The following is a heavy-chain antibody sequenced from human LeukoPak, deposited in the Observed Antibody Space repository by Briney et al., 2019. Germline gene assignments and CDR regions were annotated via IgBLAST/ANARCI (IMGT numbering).Heavy chain of an antibody. CDR2: IYYSGST. CDR1: GGSLSSYY. Sequence: TETLSLTCTVSGGSLSSYYWSWIRQPPGKGLEWIGYIYYSGSTNYNPSLKSRGTISVDTSKNQFSLKLSSVTAADTAVYYCARESGEAFDIWGQGTMVTVSS. D-gene: IGHD1-1*01. V-gene: IGHV4-59*01. J-gene: IGHJ3*02. CDR3: ARESGEAFDI.